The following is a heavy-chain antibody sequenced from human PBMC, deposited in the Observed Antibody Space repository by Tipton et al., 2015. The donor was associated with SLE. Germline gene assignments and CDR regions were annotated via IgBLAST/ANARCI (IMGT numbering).Heavy chain of an antibody. Sequence: TLSLTCTVSGVSISISCYYWGWIRQPPGKGLESIGNIFYSGSTYYNPSLKRRVTITVDMSKNQFSLKLTSVTAADTAVYYCAREHYYDSSGYYPWGQGTLVTVAS. CDR1: GVSISISCYY. CDR2: IFYSGST. V-gene: IGHV4-39*07. D-gene: IGHD3-22*01. CDR3: AREHYYDSSGYYP. J-gene: IGHJ5*02.